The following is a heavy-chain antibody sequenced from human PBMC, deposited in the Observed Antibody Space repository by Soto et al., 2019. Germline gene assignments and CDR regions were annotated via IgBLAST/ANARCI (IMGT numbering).Heavy chain of an antibody. CDR3: AKDLGSGKPYYYYAMDV. CDR2: ISYDGSNK. Sequence: TGGSLRLSCAASGFIFSKYGMHWVRQAPGKGLEWVAVISYDGSNKYYAESVKGRFIISGDKSENTLYLQMNSLRAEDTALYYCAKDLGSGKPYYYYAMDVWGQGTTVTV. CDR1: GFIFSKYG. D-gene: IGHD3-10*01. J-gene: IGHJ6*02. V-gene: IGHV3-30*18.